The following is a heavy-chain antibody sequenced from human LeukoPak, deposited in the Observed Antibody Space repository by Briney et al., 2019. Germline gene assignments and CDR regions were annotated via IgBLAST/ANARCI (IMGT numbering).Heavy chain of an antibody. D-gene: IGHD3-16*01. Sequence: SQTLSLTCAISGDSVSSNSAAWDWIRQSPWRGLEWLGRTYYRSKWYNDYAVSVKSRITINPETSKNQCSLQLTSVTPEDTAVDYCSRCLHASYLSWGQGTLVSVSS. CDR3: SRCLHASYLS. V-gene: IGHV6-1*01. CDR1: GDSVSSNSAA. CDR2: TYYRSKWYN. J-gene: IGHJ4*02.